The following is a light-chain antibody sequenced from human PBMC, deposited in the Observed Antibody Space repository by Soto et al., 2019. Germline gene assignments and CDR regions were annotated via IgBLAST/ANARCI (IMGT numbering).Light chain of an antibody. Sequence: EIQIIQFPSSLSASMGDRVTITCRASQSISSYLNWYQQKPGKAPKLLIYAASSLQSGVPSRFSGSGSGTDLALPISNPHPEDLATYYGQRRYSALTYHQGTRLEIK. V-gene: IGKV1-39*01. J-gene: IGKJ5*01. CDR2: AAS. CDR3: QRRYSALT. CDR1: QSISSY.